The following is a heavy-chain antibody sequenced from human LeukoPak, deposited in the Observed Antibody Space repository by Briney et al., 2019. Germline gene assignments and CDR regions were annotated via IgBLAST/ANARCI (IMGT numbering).Heavy chain of an antibody. CDR3: ATMGELLGAFDI. CDR2: IYYSGST. V-gene: IGHV4-59*01. CDR1: GGSISSYY. J-gene: IGHJ3*02. Sequence: SETQSLTCTVSGGSISSYYWSWIRQPPGKGLEWIGYIYYSGSTNYNPSLKSRVTISVDTSKNQFSLKLSSVTAADTAVYYCATMGELLGAFDIWGQGTMVTVSS. D-gene: IGHD1-26*01.